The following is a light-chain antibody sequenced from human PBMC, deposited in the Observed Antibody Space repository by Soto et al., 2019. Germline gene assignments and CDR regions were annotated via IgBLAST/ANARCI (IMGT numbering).Light chain of an antibody. CDR3: QQYGVTPPNT. CDR1: QRVSSHS. Sequence: EIVLTQSPGTLSLSPGERATLSCRASQRVSSHSLAWYQQKPGQAPRTLIYGASSRATGIPDRFSASGSGTDFTLTISGLEPEDFALYYCQQYGVTPPNTFGGGTKVEV. J-gene: IGKJ4*01. CDR2: GAS. V-gene: IGKV3-20*01.